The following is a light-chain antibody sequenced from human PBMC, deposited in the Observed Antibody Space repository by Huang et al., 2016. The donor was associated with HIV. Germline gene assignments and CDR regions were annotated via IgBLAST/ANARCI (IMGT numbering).Light chain of an antibody. CDR2: AAS. CDR1: QGISSY. CDR3: QQLNSYPRT. Sequence: IKLTQSPSSLSASIGDRVTITCRASQGISSYLAWYQQKPGKAPKLLIEAASTLQSGVPSRFSGAGSGTIFTLTITSLQPEDFATYFCQQLNSYPRTFGGGTEVEI. V-gene: IGKV1-9*01. J-gene: IGKJ4*01.